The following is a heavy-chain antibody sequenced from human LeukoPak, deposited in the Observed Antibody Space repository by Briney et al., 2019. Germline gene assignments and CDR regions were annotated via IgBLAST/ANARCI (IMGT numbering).Heavy chain of an antibody. CDR3: ARSMVRAPFGP. J-gene: IGHJ5*02. Sequence: PSETLSLTCAVYGESFSGYYWNWIRQPPGKGLEWIGEINRSGSTNYNPSLKSRVTISVDTSKNQFSLKLNSVTAADTAVYYCARSMVRAPFGPWGQGTLVTVST. CDR2: INRSGST. D-gene: IGHD3-10*01. V-gene: IGHV4-34*01. CDR1: GESFSGYY.